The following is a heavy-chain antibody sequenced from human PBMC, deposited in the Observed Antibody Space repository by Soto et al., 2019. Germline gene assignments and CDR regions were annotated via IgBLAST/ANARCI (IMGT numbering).Heavy chain of an antibody. V-gene: IGHV4-4*02. CDR2: AHHSGRT. CDR3: AISEATGLAY. CDR1: GGSMSSSNW. J-gene: IGHJ4*02. D-gene: IGHD1-26*01. Sequence: QVQLQESGPGLVKPSGTLSLTCTVSGGSMSSSNWWNWVRQSPGKGLEWIGEAHHSGRTTYNPSLKTRVTISVDKSKNHFSLKLSSVTAADTAVYYCAISEATGLAYWGQGTLVTVSS.